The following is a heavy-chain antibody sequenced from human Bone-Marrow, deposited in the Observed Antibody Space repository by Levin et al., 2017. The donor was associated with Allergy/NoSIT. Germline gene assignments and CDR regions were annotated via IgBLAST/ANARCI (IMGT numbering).Heavy chain of an antibody. D-gene: IGHD7-27*01. V-gene: IGHV3-33*01. CDR2: IWYDGSKQ. CDR1: GFSFGSHG. J-gene: IGHJ4*01. CDR3: ARDRAWGSNPFDS. Sequence: PGGSLRLSCAASGFSFGSHGMHWVRQAPGKGLEWVARIWYDGSKQDYKDSVKGRFSISRDNRWNTLYLQMSSLRVEDTAVYYCARDRAWGSNPFDSWGHGTLVTVSS.